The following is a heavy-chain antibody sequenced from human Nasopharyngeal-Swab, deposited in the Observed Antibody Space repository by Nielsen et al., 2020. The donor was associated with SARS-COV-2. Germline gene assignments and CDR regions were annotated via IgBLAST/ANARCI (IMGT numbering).Heavy chain of an antibody. CDR3: ARGHSRIIVVVPWRKGYFDH. CDR1: GYTFTSYY. J-gene: IGHJ4*02. D-gene: IGHD2-2*01. Sequence: SVKVSCKASGYTFTSYYMHWVRQAPGQGLEWMGIINPSGGSTSYAQKFQGRVTMTRDTSTSTVYMELSSLRSEDTAVYYCARGHSRIIVVVPWRKGYFDHWGQGTLVTVSS. V-gene: IGHV1-46*01. CDR2: INPSGGST.